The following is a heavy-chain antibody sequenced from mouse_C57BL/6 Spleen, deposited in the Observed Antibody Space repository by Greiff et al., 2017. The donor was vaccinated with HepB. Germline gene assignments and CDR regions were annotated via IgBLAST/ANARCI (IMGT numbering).Heavy chain of an antibody. CDR2: IYTGDGDT. D-gene: IGHD2-3*01. J-gene: IGHJ3*01. Sequence: VQLQQSGAELVKPGASVKISCKASGYAFSSYWMNWVKQRPGKGLEWIGQIYTGDGDTNYNGKFKGTATLTADKSSSTAYRQLSSLTSEDSAVYFFARGGYDDCYYLLACWGQGTLVTVSA. CDR3: ARGGYDDCYYLLAC. V-gene: IGHV1-80*01. CDR1: GYAFSSYW.